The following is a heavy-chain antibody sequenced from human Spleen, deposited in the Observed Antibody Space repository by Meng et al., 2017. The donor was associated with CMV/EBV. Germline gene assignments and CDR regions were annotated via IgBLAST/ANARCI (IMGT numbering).Heavy chain of an antibody. V-gene: IGHV3-23*01. CDR1: GFTFSSYA. Sequence: GESLKISCAASGFTFSSYAMSWVRQAPGKGLEWVSTSSGSGASTYYADSVKGRFTISRDNSKNTLYLQMNSLRAEDTAVYYCAKGDVLVVPAGYIDYWGQGTLVTVSS. D-gene: IGHD2-2*01. CDR2: SSGSGAST. CDR3: AKGDVLVVPAGYIDY. J-gene: IGHJ4*02.